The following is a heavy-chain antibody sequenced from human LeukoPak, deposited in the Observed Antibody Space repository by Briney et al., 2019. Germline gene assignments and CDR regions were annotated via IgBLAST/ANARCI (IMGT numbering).Heavy chain of an antibody. CDR2: TYYRSKWHN. V-gene: IGHV6-1*01. Sequence: SQTLSLTCAISGDSVSSNSAAWNWVRQSPSRGLEWLGRTYYRSKWHNDFAVFVKSRITINPDISKNQFSLQLNSVTPEDTAVYYCARGYSGMFDYWGQGTLVTVSS. CDR1: GDSVSSNSAA. D-gene: IGHD2-15*01. J-gene: IGHJ4*02. CDR3: ARGYSGMFDY.